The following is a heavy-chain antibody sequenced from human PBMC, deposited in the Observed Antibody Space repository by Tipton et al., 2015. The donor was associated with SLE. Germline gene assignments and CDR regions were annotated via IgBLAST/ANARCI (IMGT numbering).Heavy chain of an antibody. CDR1: GGSFSGYY. CDR2: IDYSGST. J-gene: IGHJ4*02. D-gene: IGHD1-26*01. V-gene: IGHV4-34*01. Sequence: TLSLTCAVYGGSFSGYYWSYIRQPPGKGLEWIGEIDYSGSTKYDPSLKSRVTISVDTSKNRFSLKVRSVTAADTAVYYCARGEREVDYWGQGTLVTVSS. CDR3: ARGEREVDY.